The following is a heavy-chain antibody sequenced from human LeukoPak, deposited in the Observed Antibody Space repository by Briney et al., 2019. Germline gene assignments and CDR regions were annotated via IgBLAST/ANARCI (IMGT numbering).Heavy chain of an antibody. CDR3: VRGYSFGPYGMDV. CDR2: ISSSGSII. V-gene: IGHV3-48*03. Sequence: GGSLRLSCEASGFTFSSYEMKWVRQAPGKGLEWLSYISSSGSIIYYADSVKGRFTISRDNSKNTLYLQMSSLRAEDTAVYFCVRGYSFGPYGMDVWGQGTTVTVSS. J-gene: IGHJ6*02. CDR1: GFTFSSYE. D-gene: IGHD2-15*01.